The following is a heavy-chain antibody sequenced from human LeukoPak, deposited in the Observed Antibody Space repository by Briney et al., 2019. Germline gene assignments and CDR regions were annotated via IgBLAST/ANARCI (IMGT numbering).Heavy chain of an antibody. Sequence: HTGGSLRLSCAASGFTVRSNYMSWVRQAPGKGLEWVSVIYSGGSTYHADSVKGRFTISRDDSKNTLFLQMNSLRAEDTAVYYCAREDYYFDSSGTHYFDYWGQGTLVTVSS. D-gene: IGHD3-22*01. CDR3: AREDYYFDSSGTHYFDY. J-gene: IGHJ4*02. CDR2: IYSGGST. V-gene: IGHV3-66*01. CDR1: GFTVRSNY.